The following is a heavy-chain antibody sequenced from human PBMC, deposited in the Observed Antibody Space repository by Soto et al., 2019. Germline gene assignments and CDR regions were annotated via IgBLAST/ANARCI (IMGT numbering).Heavy chain of an antibody. CDR2: ISGSGDST. D-gene: IGHD7-27*01. J-gene: IGHJ4*02. CDR3: ATGRQMGY. Sequence: GGSLRLSCAASGFTFSSYAMTWVRQAPGKGLEWVSTISGSGDSTYYADSVKGRFTISRDNSKNTLYLQMNSLRADDTAVYYCATGRQMGYWGQGTQVTVSS. V-gene: IGHV3-23*01. CDR1: GFTFSSYA.